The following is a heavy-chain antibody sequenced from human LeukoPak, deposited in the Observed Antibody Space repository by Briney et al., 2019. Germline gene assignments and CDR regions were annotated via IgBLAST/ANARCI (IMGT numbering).Heavy chain of an antibody. J-gene: IGHJ4*02. CDR2: IYTNGNT. Sequence: KPSETLSLTCTVSGGSISSYYWSWIRQPAGKGLEWIGRIYTNGNTNYNPSLKSRVTMSVDTSKNQFYLKLSSVTAADTAVYYCARAWSTSGSYIDYWGQGTLVTVS. V-gene: IGHV4-4*07. CDR1: GGSISSYY. CDR3: ARAWSTSGSYIDY. D-gene: IGHD1-26*01.